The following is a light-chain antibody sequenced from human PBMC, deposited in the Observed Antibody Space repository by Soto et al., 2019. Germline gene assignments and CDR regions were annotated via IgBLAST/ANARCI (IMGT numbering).Light chain of an antibody. CDR2: DVS. CDR1: SSDVGGYNY. J-gene: IGLJ2*01. CDR3: CAYTSSSTPVV. V-gene: IGLV2-14*01. Sequence: QSALTQPASVSGSPGQSITISCTGTSSDVGGYNYVSWYQQHPGQAPKLMIYDVSNRPSGVSNRFSGSKSGNTASLTISGLQAEDDADYYCCAYTSSSTPVVFGGGTKLTVL.